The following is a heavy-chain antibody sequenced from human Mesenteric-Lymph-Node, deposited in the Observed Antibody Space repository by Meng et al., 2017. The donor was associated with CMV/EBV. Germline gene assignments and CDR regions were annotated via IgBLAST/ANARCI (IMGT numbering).Heavy chain of an antibody. V-gene: IGHV1-18*01. CDR2: ISSYNGNT. CDR1: GYIFTSYG. CDR3: ARDAPGLLEWLPLCNYYYSMDV. Sequence: ASVKVSCKASGYIFTSYGVSWVRQAPGQGLEWMGWISSYNGNTDYAQKLQGKVTMTTDTSTSTAYMELRSLRSDDTAEYYCARDAPGLLEWLPLCNYYYSMDVWGQGTTVTVSS. D-gene: IGHD3-3*01. J-gene: IGHJ6*02.